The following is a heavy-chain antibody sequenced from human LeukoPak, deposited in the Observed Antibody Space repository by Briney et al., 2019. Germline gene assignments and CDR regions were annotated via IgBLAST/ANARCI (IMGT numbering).Heavy chain of an antibody. J-gene: IGHJ4*02. V-gene: IGHV4-61*02. CDR2: IYTSGST. CDR3: ARGGGYSGYDLYYFDY. D-gene: IGHD5-12*01. Sequence: PSETLSLTCTVSGGSISSGSYYWSWIRQPAGKGLEWIGRIYTSGSTNYNPSLKSRVTISVDTSKNQFSLKLSSVTAADTAVYCCARGGGYSGYDLYYFDYWGQGTLVTVSS. CDR1: GGSISSGSYY.